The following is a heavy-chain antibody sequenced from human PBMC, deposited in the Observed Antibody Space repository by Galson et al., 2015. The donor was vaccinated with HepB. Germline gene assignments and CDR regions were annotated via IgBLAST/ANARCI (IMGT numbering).Heavy chain of an antibody. J-gene: IGHJ4*02. V-gene: IGHV4-4*07. D-gene: IGHD1-26*01. Sequence: SETLSLTCTVSGGSISSYYWSWIRQPAGKGLEWIGRIYASGSTNYNPSLKSRVTMSVDTSKNQFSLKLSSVTAADTAVYYCARETSGSYRPLLDYWGQGTLVTVSS. CDR1: GGSISSYY. CDR2: IYASGST. CDR3: ARETSGSYRPLLDY.